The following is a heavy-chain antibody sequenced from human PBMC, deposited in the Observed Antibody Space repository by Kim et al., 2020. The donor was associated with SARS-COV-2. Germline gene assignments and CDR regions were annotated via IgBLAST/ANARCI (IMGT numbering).Heavy chain of an antibody. CDR2: IFSNDEK. V-gene: IGHV2-26*01. CDR3: ARILVVQGIMGYGGMDV. D-gene: IGHD3-10*01. CDR1: GFSLSNARMG. J-gene: IGHJ6*02. Sequence: SCPTLVNPTETLTLTCTVSGFSLSNARMGVSWIRQPPGKALEWLAHIFSNDEKSYSTSLKSRLTISKDTSKSQVVLTMTNMDPVDTATYYCARILVVQGIMGYGGMDVWGQGTTVTVSS.